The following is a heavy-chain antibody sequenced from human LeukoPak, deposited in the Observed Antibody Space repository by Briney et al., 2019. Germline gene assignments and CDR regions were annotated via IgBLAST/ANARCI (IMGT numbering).Heavy chain of an antibody. D-gene: IGHD2-21*01. V-gene: IGHV3-74*01. CDR1: GLTFSSHW. J-gene: IGHJ4*02. CDR3: ARDGDGPYYFDY. CDR2: ITNDGSST. Sequence: PGGSLRLSCAASGLTFSSHWMHWVRQAPGKGLVWVSRITNDGSSTTYADSVKGRFTISRDNAKNSLYLQMNSLRAEDTAVYYCARDGDGPYYFDYWGQGTLVTVSS.